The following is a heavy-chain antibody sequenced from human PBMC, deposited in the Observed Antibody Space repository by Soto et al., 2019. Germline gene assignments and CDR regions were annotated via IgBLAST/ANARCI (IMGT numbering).Heavy chain of an antibody. Sequence: ASVKVSCKASGYTFTSYYMHWVRQAPGQGLEWMGIINPSGGSTSYAQKFQGRVTMTRDTSTSTVYMELSSLRSEDTAVYYCARGFSNYDSSGYYLALFDYWGQGTLVTVSS. CDR3: ARGFSNYDSSGYYLALFDY. J-gene: IGHJ4*02. CDR1: GYTFTSYY. CDR2: INPSGGST. V-gene: IGHV1-46*01. D-gene: IGHD3-22*01.